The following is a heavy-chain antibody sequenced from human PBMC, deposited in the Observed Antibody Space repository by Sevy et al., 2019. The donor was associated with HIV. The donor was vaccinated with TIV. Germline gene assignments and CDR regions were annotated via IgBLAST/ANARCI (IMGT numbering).Heavy chain of an antibody. CDR3: ARAVVVPAAIKGDIWFDP. D-gene: IGHD2-2*01. CDR2: ISAYNGNT. Sequence: ASVKVSCKASGYTFTSYGISWVRQAPGQGLEWMGWISAYNGNTNYAQKLQGRVTMTTDTSTNTAYMELRSLRSDDTAVYYCARAVVVPAAIKGDIWFDPWGQGTLVTVSS. J-gene: IGHJ5*02. V-gene: IGHV1-18*04. CDR1: GYTFTSYG.